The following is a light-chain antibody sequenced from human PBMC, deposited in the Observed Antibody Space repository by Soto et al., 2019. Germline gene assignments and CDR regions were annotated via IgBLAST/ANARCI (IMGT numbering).Light chain of an antibody. V-gene: IGKV1-39*01. CDR1: QSIGNY. CDR3: QQSFNPPYT. J-gene: IGKJ2*01. Sequence: DIQMTQSPSSLPASAGDRVTITCRASQSIGNYLDWYQQRPGKAPTLLIYAASSLQSGVPSRFSGSGSGTVFTLTISSLQPEDFATYYCQQSFNPPYTFGQGTKLEIK. CDR2: AAS.